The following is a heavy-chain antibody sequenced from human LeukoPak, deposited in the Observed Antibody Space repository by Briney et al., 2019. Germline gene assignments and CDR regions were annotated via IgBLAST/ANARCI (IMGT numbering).Heavy chain of an antibody. CDR3: ARQPYTFDGYGVTFDN. J-gene: IGHJ4*01. V-gene: IGHV5-51*01. Sequence: GESLKISCKGSGYNFTTSWIAWVRQMPGKGLEWMGIIYPGDSETKYSPSFRGQVIIAVDRSVTTAYLQWSSLKASDTAMYYCARQPYTFDGYGVTFDNWGHGTQVTVSS. CDR1: GYNFTTSW. CDR2: IYPGDSET. D-gene: IGHD5-18*01.